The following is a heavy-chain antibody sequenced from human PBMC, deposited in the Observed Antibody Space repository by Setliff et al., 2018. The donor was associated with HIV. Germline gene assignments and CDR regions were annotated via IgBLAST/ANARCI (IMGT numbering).Heavy chain of an antibody. CDR2: IYYSGTT. Sequence: SETLSLTCTVSGGSISSYYWSWIRQPPGKGLEWIGYIYYSGTTNYNPSLKSRVTISVDTSKNQFSLKLSSVTAADTAVYYCARHVGYSSSSLDYWGQGTLVTVSS. CDR3: ARHVGYSSSSLDY. CDR1: GGSISSYY. V-gene: IGHV4-59*08. D-gene: IGHD6-6*01. J-gene: IGHJ4*02.